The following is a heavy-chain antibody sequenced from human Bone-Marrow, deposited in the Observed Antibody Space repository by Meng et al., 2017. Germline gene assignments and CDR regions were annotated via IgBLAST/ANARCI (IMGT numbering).Heavy chain of an antibody. J-gene: IGHJ4*02. V-gene: IGHV3-23*01. CDR3: AKQISIQRHFDY. CDR2: ISDSDDST. Sequence: EVQLLESGGGLVQPGGSLRLSCAASGFTFNNYAMSWVHQAPGKGLEWVSGISDSDDSTYHADSVKGRFIISRDNSKNTLYLQMNSLRAEDTAVYYCAKQISIQRHFDYWGQGTLVTVSS. CDR1: GFTFNNYA.